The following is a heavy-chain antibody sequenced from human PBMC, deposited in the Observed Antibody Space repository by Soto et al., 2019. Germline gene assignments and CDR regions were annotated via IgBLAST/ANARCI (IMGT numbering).Heavy chain of an antibody. CDR3: ARGDDILTGYLDY. J-gene: IGHJ4*02. Sequence: GGSLRLSCAASGFTFSSYSMNWVRQAPGKGLEWVSYISSSSSTIYYADSVKGRFTISRDNAKNSLYLQMNSLRAEDTAVYYCARGDDILTGYLDYWGQGTLVTVSS. V-gene: IGHV3-48*01. D-gene: IGHD3-9*01. CDR2: ISSSSSTI. CDR1: GFTFSSYS.